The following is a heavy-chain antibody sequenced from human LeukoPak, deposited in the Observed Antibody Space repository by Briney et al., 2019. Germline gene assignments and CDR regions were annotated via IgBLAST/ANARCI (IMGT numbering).Heavy chain of an antibody. D-gene: IGHD2-21*01. CDR1: GFTFSSYS. CDR3: ARKRGVGGESDY. CDR2: ISSSSSYI. J-gene: IGHJ4*02. V-gene: IGHV3-21*01. Sequence: PGGSLRLSCAASGFTFSSYSMNWVRQAPGKGLEWVSSISSSSSYIYYADSVKGRFTISRDNAKNSLYLQMNSLRAEDTAVYYCARKRGVGGESDYCGQGTLVTVSS.